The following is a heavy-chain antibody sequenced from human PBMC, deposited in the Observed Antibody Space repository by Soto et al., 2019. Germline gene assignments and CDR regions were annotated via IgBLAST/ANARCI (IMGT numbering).Heavy chain of an antibody. CDR1: GYTFTSYG. V-gene: IGHV1-18*01. CDR3: AREGSYHDFDY. J-gene: IGHJ4*02. D-gene: IGHD3-22*01. CDR2: ISGYNGDT. Sequence: ASVKVSCKXSGYTFTSYGISWVRQAPGQGLAWMGWISGYNGDTNYAQKFQGRVTLTTDTSTSTAYLEVMTLRSDDTAVYYCAREGSYHDFDYWGLGTLVTVSS.